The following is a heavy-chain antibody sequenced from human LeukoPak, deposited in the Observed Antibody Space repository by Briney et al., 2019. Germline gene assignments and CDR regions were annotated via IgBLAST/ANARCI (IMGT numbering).Heavy chain of an antibody. CDR3: AKSTFHSSGYLGY. CDR1: GFTFSGYW. D-gene: IGHD3-22*01. J-gene: IGHJ4*02. CDR2: ISGSGGST. Sequence: PGGSLRLSCAASGFTFSGYWMHWVRQGPEKGLEWVSAISGSGGSTYYADSVKGRFTISRDNSKNTLYLQMNSLRAEDTAVYYCAKSTFHSSGYLGYWGQGTLVTVSS. V-gene: IGHV3-23*01.